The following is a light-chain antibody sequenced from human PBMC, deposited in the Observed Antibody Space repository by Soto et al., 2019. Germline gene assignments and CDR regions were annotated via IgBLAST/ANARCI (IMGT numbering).Light chain of an antibody. V-gene: IGKV3-11*01. J-gene: IGKJ5*01. Sequence: EIVLTQSPGTLSLSPGDRATLSCWASQSVSGYLAWYQQKLGQPPRLLIYDAFNRAAGITARFSGSGSGTDFTLTISSLEPEDFAIYYCQHRSDWPITFGQGTRLEIK. CDR2: DAF. CDR3: QHRSDWPIT. CDR1: QSVSGY.